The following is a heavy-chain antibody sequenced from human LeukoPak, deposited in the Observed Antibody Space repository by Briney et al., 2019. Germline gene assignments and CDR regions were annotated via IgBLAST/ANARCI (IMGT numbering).Heavy chain of an antibody. D-gene: IGHD4-11*01. J-gene: IGHJ6*02. CDR3: ARGRLVFPTWAV. CDR1: GGSFSGYY. CDR2: INHSGST. Sequence: RPSETLSLTCAVYGGSFSGYYWSWIRRPPGKGLEWIGEINHSGSTNYNPSLKSRVTISVDTSKNQFSLKLSSVTAADTAVYYCARGRLVFPTWAVWGQGTTVTVSS. V-gene: IGHV4-34*01.